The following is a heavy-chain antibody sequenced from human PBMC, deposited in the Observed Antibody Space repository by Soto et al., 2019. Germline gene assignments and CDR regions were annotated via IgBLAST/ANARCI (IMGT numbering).Heavy chain of an antibody. CDR3: ARGPWAVAGYYYCYGMDV. CDR2: ISAYNGNT. Sequence: QVQLVQSGAEVKKPGASVKVSCKASGYTFTSYGISWVRQAPGQGLEWMGWISAYNGNTNYAQKLQGRVTMTTDTSTSTADMELRSLRSDGTAVYCCARGPWAVAGYYYCYGMDVWGQGTTVTVSS. CDR1: GYTFTSYG. V-gene: IGHV1-18*01. J-gene: IGHJ6*02. D-gene: IGHD6-19*01.